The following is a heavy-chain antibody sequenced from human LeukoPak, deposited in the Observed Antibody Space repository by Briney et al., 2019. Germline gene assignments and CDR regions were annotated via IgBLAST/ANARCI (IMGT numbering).Heavy chain of an antibody. J-gene: IGHJ4*02. V-gene: IGHV4-59*01. CDR3: ARDRGSYSRIFDY. CDR2: IYYSGST. D-gene: IGHD1-26*01. CDR1: GGSISSYY. Sequence: PSETLSLTCTVSGGSISSYYWSWIRQPPGKGLEWIGYIYYSGSTNYNPSLKSRVTISVDTSKNQFSLKLSSVTAAGTAVYYCARDRGSYSRIFDYWGQGTLVTVSS.